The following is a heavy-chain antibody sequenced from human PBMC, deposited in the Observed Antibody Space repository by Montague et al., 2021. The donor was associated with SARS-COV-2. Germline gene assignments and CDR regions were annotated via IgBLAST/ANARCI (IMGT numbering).Heavy chain of an antibody. J-gene: IGHJ4*02. CDR1: GFTFSSYA. CDR3: AKEGDYVWGSYRSAFDY. V-gene: IGHV3-23*01. D-gene: IGHD3-16*02. CDR2: ITGSGGGT. Sequence: SLRLSCAASGFTFSSYAMSWVRQAPGKGLEWVSSITGSGGGTDYADSVKGRFTISRDNSKNTLYLQMSSLRAEDTAIYYCAKEGDYVWGSYRSAFDYWGQGTLVTVSS.